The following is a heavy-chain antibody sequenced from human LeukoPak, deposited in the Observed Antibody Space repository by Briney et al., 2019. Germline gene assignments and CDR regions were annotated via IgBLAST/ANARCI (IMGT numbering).Heavy chain of an antibody. CDR1: GYTFTSYG. CDR3: ARVDCSGGSCYLNTNYFDY. Sequence: ASVTVSFKASGYTFTSYGISWVRQAPGQGLEWMGWISAYNGNTNYAQKLQGRVTMTTDTSTSTAYMELRSLRSDDTAVYYCARVDCSGGSCYLNTNYFDYWGQGTLVTVSS. D-gene: IGHD2-15*01. V-gene: IGHV1-18*01. CDR2: ISAYNGNT. J-gene: IGHJ4*02.